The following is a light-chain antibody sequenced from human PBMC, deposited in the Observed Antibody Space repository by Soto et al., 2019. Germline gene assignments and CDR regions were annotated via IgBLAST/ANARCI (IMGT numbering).Light chain of an antibody. V-gene: IGKV1-9*01. J-gene: IGKJ4*01. CDR2: AAS. CDR3: LHVNGFPLT. CDR1: QGISRL. Sequence: DIQLTQSPSFLSASVGDRVTITCRASQGISRLLTWYQQKPGKAPKLLIYAASTLQSGVPSRFSGGGAGTDFTLTISSLQPEDFATYDCLHVNGFPLTFGGGTKVEAK.